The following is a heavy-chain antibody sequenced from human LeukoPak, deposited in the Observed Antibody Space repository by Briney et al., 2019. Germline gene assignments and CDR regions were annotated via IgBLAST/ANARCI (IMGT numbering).Heavy chain of an antibody. CDR1: GGSISSGGYS. D-gene: IGHD6-13*01. CDR2: IYHSGTT. Sequence: SETLSLTCAVSGGSISSGGYSWSWVRQPPGKGLEWIGYIYHSGTTYYNPALRSRVTISVDRSKNQFSLKLSSVTAADTAVYYCASIAAAAPYYFDYWDQGTLVTVSS. CDR3: ASIAAAAPYYFDY. V-gene: IGHV4-30-2*01. J-gene: IGHJ4*02.